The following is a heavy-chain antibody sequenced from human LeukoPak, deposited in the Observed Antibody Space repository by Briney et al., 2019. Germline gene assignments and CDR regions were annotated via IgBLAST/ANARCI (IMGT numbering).Heavy chain of an antibody. CDR2: IYSGGST. V-gene: IGHV3-53*01. CDR3: ARVPDAMLGYFDY. CDR1: GFTVISNY. J-gene: IGHJ4*02. D-gene: IGHD2-2*01. Sequence: GGSLRLSCAASGFTVISNYMSWVRQAPGKGLEWVSGIYSGGSTYYADSVKGRFTISRDNSKNALYLQMNSLRAEDTALYYCARVPDAMLGYFDYWGQGTLVTVSS.